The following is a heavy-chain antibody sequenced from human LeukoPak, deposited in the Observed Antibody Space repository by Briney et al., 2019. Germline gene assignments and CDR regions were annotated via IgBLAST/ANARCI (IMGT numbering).Heavy chain of an antibody. Sequence: GGSLRLSCAASGFTFSSYWMHWARQAPGKGVVWVSRINSDGSSTNYADSVKGRFTIYRDNAKNTLYLQMNSLRAEDTAVYYCAKSTRLEPHFGYWGQGTLVTVSS. CDR2: INSDGSST. CDR1: GFTFSSYW. V-gene: IGHV3-74*01. J-gene: IGHJ4*02. D-gene: IGHD1-14*01. CDR3: AKSTRLEPHFGY.